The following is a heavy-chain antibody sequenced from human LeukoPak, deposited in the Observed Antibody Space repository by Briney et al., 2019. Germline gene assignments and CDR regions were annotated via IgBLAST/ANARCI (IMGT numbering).Heavy chain of an antibody. J-gene: IGHJ3*02. CDR2: IYTSGST. D-gene: IGHD3-22*01. Sequence: PSETLSLTCTVSGGSISSYYWSWIRQPAGKGLEWIGRIYTSGSTNYNPSLKSRVTMSVDTSKNQFSLKLSSVTAADTAVYYCARGGIYYYDSSGPAFDIWGQGTMVTVSS. CDR1: GGSISSYY. CDR3: ARGGIYYYDSSGPAFDI. V-gene: IGHV4-4*07.